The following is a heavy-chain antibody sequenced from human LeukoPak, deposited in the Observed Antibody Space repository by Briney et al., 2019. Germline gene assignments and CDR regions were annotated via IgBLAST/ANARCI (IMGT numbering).Heavy chain of an antibody. J-gene: IGHJ4*02. D-gene: IGHD1-26*01. CDR3: ARGGSYHLPGDY. Sequence: SETLSLTCTSSGGSISSGGYYWNWIRQPPGKGLEWIGYIYHSGSTYYNPSLKSRVTISVDTSKNQFSLKLTSVTAADTAVYYCARGGSYHLPGDYWGQGTLVTVSS. CDR1: GGSISSGGYY. CDR2: IYHSGST. V-gene: IGHV4-30-2*01.